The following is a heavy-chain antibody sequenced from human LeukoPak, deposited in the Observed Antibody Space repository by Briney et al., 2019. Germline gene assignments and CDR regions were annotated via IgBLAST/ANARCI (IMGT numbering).Heavy chain of an antibody. CDR1: GFTFSSYA. D-gene: IGHD3-3*01. V-gene: IGHV3-23*01. Sequence: PGGSLRLSCAASGFTFSSYAMSWVRQAPGKGLEWVSAISGSGGSTYYADSVKGRFTISRDNSKNTLYLQMNSLRAEDTAVYYCAKDLEHSRITIFGVATGNWFDPWGQGTLVTVSS. CDR2: ISGSGGST. CDR3: AKDLEHSRITIFGVATGNWFDP. J-gene: IGHJ5*02.